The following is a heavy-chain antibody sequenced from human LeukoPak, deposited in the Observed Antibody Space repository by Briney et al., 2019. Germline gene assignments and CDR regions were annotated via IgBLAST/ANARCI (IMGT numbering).Heavy chain of an antibody. CDR1: GYSISSGYY. V-gene: IGHV4-38-2*01. Sequence: PSETLSLTCAVSGYSISSGYYWGWIRQPPGKGLEWIGSVYHSGSTYYNPSLKSRVTISVDTSKNRFSLKLSSVTAADTAVYHCVRRYGGIRPDAFDIWGQGTMVTVSS. CDR3: VRRYGGIRPDAFDI. CDR2: VYHSGST. J-gene: IGHJ3*02. D-gene: IGHD4-23*01.